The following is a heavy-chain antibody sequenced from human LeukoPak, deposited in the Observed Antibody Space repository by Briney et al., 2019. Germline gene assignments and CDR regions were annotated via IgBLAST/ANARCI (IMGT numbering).Heavy chain of an antibody. CDR3: ATDRGWRTSGYYLYYFEH. CDR1: GFIITNYF. D-gene: IGHD3-3*01. CDR2: IKHDGSEK. V-gene: IGHV3-7*01. Sequence: GGSLRLSCAASGFIITNYFMSWVRQAPGKGLEWVASIKHDGSEKYYVDSVRGRFTISRDNTMNSLYLQMSSLRAEDTAVYYCATDRGWRTSGYYLYYFEHWGQGTLVTFSS. J-gene: IGHJ4*02.